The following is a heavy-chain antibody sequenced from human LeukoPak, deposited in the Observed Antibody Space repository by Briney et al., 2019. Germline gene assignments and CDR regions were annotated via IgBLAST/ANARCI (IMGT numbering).Heavy chain of an antibody. V-gene: IGHV1-69*01. J-gene: IGHJ6*04. Sequence: GSSVKVSCKASGGTFSSYAISWVRQAPGQELEWMGGIIPIFGTANYAQKFQGRVTITADESTSTAYMELSSLRSEDTAVYYCARARSFALGGYYYGMDVWGKGTTVTVSS. D-gene: IGHD3-16*01. CDR1: GGTFSSYA. CDR3: ARARSFALGGYYYGMDV. CDR2: IIPIFGTA.